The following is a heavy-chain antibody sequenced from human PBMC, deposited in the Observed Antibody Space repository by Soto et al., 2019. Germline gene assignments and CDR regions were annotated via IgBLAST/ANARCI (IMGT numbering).Heavy chain of an antibody. CDR1: GGTFRTTA. V-gene: IGHV1-69*01. CDR3: ARGGLVITDFYYGLDV. J-gene: IGHJ6*02. CDR2: ITPVFGTP. Sequence: QVHLVQSGAEVKKPGSSVKVSCKISGGTFRTTAISWVRQAPGQGLEWMGEITPVFGTPDYAQKFQGRITITADESTSTVYMDLSSLGSEDTAVYYCARGGLVITDFYYGLDVWGQGTTVTVSS. D-gene: IGHD3-9*01.